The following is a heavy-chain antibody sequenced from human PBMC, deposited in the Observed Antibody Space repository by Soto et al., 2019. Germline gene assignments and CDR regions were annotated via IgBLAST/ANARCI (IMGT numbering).Heavy chain of an antibody. CDR2: MNAYNGNT. CDR3: ARDAAAGLNDC. V-gene: IGHV1-18*01. CDR1: GYTFTNYG. Sequence: QVQLVQSGAEVKKPGASVKVSCKASGYTFTNYGISWARQAPGQGLEWMGWMNAYNGNTKSAQKLQGRVTLTTDTSTSTAYMELRSLRSDDTAVYYCARDAAAGLNDCWGQGTLVTVSS. D-gene: IGHD6-13*01. J-gene: IGHJ4*02.